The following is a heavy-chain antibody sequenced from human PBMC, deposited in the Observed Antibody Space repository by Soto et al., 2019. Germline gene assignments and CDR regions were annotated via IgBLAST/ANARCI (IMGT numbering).Heavy chain of an antibody. V-gene: IGHV1-18*01. D-gene: IGHD3-9*01. CDR3: ARADSDILTEGCYGMDV. CDR1: GYTFTSYG. J-gene: IGHJ6*02. Sequence: AAVKVSCKASGYTFTSYGISWVRQAPGQGLEWMGWISAYNGNTNYAQKLQGRVTMTTDTSTSTAYMELRSLRSDDTAVYYCARADSDILTEGCYGMDVWGQGTTVTVSS. CDR2: ISAYNGNT.